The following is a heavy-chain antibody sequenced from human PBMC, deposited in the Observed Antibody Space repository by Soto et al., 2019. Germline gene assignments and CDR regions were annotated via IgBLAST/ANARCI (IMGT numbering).Heavy chain of an antibody. CDR1: GYSFTNKD. Sequence: ASVKVSCKASGYSFTNKDVSWLRQATGQGLEWMGWMNPGSGDTGYAQKFQGRVTMTRDISIATAYMELSSLRSDDTAIYYCARMATFGSLNWFDPWGQGTLVTVSS. J-gene: IGHJ5*02. V-gene: IGHV1-8*01. CDR3: ARMATFGSLNWFDP. D-gene: IGHD3-16*01. CDR2: MNPGSGDT.